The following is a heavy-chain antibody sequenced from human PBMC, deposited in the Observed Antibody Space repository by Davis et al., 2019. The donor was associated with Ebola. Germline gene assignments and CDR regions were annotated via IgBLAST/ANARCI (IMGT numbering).Heavy chain of an antibody. J-gene: IGHJ6*02. Sequence: SVKVSCKASGYTFTSYGISWVRQAPGQGLEWMGRIIPILGIANYAQKFQGRVTITADKSTSTAYMELSSLRSEDTAVYYCARDLGDYYDSSGGMDVWGQGTTVTVSS. CDR1: GYTFTSYG. CDR3: ARDLGDYYDSSGGMDV. D-gene: IGHD3-22*01. V-gene: IGHV1-69*04. CDR2: IIPILGIA.